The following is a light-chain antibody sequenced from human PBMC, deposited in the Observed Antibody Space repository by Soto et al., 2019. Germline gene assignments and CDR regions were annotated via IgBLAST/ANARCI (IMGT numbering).Light chain of an antibody. J-gene: IGLJ2*01. CDR3: SSFTSRGTLV. CDR1: SSDVGGYNY. Sequence: QSVLTQPASVSGSPGQSITIFCSGASSDVGGYNYVSWYQQHPGKAPKLMIYDVSNRPSGISNRFSGSKSGNTASLTISGLQAEDEADYYCSSFTSRGTLVFGGGTQLTVL. V-gene: IGLV2-14*03. CDR2: DVS.